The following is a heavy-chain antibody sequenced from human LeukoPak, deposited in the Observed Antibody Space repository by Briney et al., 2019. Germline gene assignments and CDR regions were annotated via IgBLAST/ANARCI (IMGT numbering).Heavy chain of an antibody. V-gene: IGHV1-18*01. CDR3: ARVWDYYDGSGFDY. CDR2: INAYNGDT. Sequence: ASVKVSCKASGYTFTNFGISWVRQAPGQGLEWMGWINAYNGDTNYAQKLQGRVTMTTDTSTSTAYMELRSLRSDDTAMFYCARVWDYYDGSGFDYWGQGTLVTVSS. D-gene: IGHD3-22*01. J-gene: IGHJ4*02. CDR1: GYTFTNFG.